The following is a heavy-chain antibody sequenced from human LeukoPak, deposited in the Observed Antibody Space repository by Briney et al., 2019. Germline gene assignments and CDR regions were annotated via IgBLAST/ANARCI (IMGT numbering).Heavy chain of an antibody. J-gene: IGHJ4*02. CDR2: ISYDGSNK. Sequence: PGGSLRLSCAASGFTFSDYAMHWVRQAPGKGLEWVEVISYDGSNKFYADSVKGRFTISRDNSKNTLYMQTNSLRAADTAVYYCARGNSGSHFDYWGQGTLVTVSS. V-gene: IGHV3-30-3*01. CDR1: GFTFSDYA. CDR3: ARGNSGSHFDY. D-gene: IGHD1-26*01.